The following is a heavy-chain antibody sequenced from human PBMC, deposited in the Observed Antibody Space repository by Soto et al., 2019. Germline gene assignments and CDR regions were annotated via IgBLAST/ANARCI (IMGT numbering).Heavy chain of an antibody. Sequence: QVQLQQWGAGLLKPSETLSLTCAVYGGSFSGYYWSWIRQPPGKGLEWIGEINHSGSTNYNPSLKSRVTISVDTSKNQFSLKLSSVTAADTAVYYCARGVAGGTPGFDPWGQGTLVTVSS. D-gene: IGHD6-19*01. V-gene: IGHV4-34*01. CDR3: ARGVAGGTPGFDP. CDR2: INHSGST. J-gene: IGHJ5*02. CDR1: GGSFSGYY.